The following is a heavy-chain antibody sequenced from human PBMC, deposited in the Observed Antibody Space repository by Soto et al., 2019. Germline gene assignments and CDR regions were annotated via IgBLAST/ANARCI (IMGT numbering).Heavy chain of an antibody. CDR1: GGSFSGYY. CDR3: ARRTAGGWENYYNSLFDP. Sequence: KTSETLSLTCAVYGGSFSGYYWSWIRQTPGKGLEWIGEINHSGTTNYNPSLKSRVTISVDTYKNHFSLKVSSVSATETAAYHCARRTAGGWENYYNSLFDPWGQGILVTVSS. V-gene: IGHV4-34*01. CDR2: INHSGTT. J-gene: IGHJ5*02. D-gene: IGHD3-10*01.